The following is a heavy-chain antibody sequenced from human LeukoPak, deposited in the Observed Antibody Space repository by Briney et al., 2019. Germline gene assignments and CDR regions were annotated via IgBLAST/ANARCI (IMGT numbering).Heavy chain of an antibody. CDR1: GGSISSYY. V-gene: IGHV4-59*01. CDR3: ARSGGQWYYYMDV. J-gene: IGHJ6*03. Sequence: SETLSLTCTVSGGSISSYYWSRIRQPPGKGLEWIGYIYYSGSTNYNPSLKSRVTISVDTSKNQFSLKLGSVTAADTAVYYCARSGGQWYYYMDVWGKGTTVTVSS. CDR2: IYYSGST. D-gene: IGHD2-15*01.